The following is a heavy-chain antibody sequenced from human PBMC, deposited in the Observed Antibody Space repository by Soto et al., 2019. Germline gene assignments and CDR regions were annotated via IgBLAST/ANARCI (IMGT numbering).Heavy chain of an antibody. J-gene: IGHJ4*02. Sequence: SVKVSCKASGYTFTSYGISWVRQAPGQGLEWMGWISAYNGNTNYAQKPQGRVTMTTDTSTSTAYMELRSLSSDDTAVYYCAIEGRLGYCSGGSCYSDYWGQGTMVAVSS. V-gene: IGHV1-18*04. CDR1: GYTFTSYG. D-gene: IGHD2-15*01. CDR2: ISAYNGNT. CDR3: AIEGRLGYCSGGSCYSDY.